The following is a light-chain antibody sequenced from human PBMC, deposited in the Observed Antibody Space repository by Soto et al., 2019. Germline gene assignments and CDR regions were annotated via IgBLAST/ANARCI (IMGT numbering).Light chain of an antibody. J-gene: IGLJ3*02. V-gene: IGLV8-61*01. Sequence: QTVVTQEPSFSVSPGGTVTLTCGLSSGSVSTAYFPSWYQQTPGQAPRTLIYSTSTRSSGVPDRFSGSILANKAALTITGAQADDESDYYCVLYMGSGTWLFGGGTQLTVL. CDR2: STS. CDR3: VLYMGSGTWL. CDR1: SGSVSTAYF.